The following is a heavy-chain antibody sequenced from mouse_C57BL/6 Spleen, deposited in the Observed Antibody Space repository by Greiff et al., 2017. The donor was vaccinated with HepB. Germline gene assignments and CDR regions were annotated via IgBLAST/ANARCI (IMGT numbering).Heavy chain of an antibody. V-gene: IGHV1-82*01. CDR2: IYPGDGDT. CDR1: GYAFSSSW. J-gene: IGHJ2*01. D-gene: IGHD1-1*01. Sequence: VQLQQSGPELVKPGASVKISCKASGYAFSSSWMNWVKQRPGKGLEWIGRIYPGDGDTNYNGKFKGKATLTADKSSSTAYMQLSSLTSEDSAVYFCATPSYYGSSDVLDYWGQGTTLTVSS. CDR3: ATPSYYGSSDVLDY.